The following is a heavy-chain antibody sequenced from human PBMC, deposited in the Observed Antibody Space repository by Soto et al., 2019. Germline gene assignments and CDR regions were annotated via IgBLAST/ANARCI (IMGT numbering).Heavy chain of an antibody. D-gene: IGHD3-3*01. J-gene: IGHJ4*02. CDR1: GFTFDTYA. CDR2: ISGSGYNT. V-gene: IGHV3-23*01. Sequence: GGSLRLSCAASGFTFDTYAMSWVRQAPGKGLEWVSGISGSGYNTYYPDSVKGRFTISRDNSKNTLHLHMNNLRAEDTAVYYCADGGEWSFNFVYWGQGTLVTVSS. CDR3: ADGGEWSFNFVY.